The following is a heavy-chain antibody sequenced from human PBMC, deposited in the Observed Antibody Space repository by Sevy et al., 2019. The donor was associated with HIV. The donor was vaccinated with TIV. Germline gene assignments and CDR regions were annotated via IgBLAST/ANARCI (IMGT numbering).Heavy chain of an antibody. Sequence: GGSLRLSCAASGFTFSKVWTSWVRQASGKGLEWVGRIQSKSEGGTTDYAAPVKGRFSISRDESSDTLYLQMNSLKTEDTAVYYCTTMMRLYGDPNFWYFDLWGRGTLVTVSS. CDR1: GFTFSKVW. J-gene: IGHJ2*01. CDR2: IQSKSEGGTT. D-gene: IGHD4-17*01. V-gene: IGHV3-15*01. CDR3: TTMMRLYGDPNFWYFDL.